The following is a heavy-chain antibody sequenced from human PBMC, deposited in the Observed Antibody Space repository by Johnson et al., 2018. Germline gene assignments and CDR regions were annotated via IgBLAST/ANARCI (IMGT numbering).Heavy chain of an antibody. CDR1: GFTFDDYA. Sequence: VQLVQSGGGLVQPGRSLRLSCAASGFTFDDYAMHWVRQAPGKGLEWVSGISWNSGSIGYADSVKGRFTISRDNAKNSLYLQMNSLRAEDTAVYYCAREPYFDTGYYYYYMDVWGKGTTVTVSS. J-gene: IGHJ6*03. CDR3: AREPYFDTGYYYYYMDV. CDR2: ISWNSGSI. V-gene: IGHV3-9*01. D-gene: IGHD3-9*01.